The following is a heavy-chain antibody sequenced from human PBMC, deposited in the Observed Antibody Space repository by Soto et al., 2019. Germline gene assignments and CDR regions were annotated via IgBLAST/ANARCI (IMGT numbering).Heavy chain of an antibody. CDR1: GYXFTSYW. V-gene: IGHV5-51*01. Sequence: EXLKISCKCSGYXFTSYWLVWVRQMPGKGLEWMGIIYPGDSDTRYSPSFQGQVTISAEKSIGTAYLQWGSMKASDTAMYYCARRGDGMDVWGQGTTCTVSS. CDR3: ARRGDGMDV. J-gene: IGHJ6*02. CDR2: IYPGDSDT.